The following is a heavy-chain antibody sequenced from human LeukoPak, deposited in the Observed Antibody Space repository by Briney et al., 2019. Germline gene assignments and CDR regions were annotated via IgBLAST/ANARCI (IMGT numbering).Heavy chain of an antibody. J-gene: IGHJ5*02. V-gene: IGHV3-23*01. Sequence: PGGSLRLSCAASGVTFSSYAMSWVRQAPGKGLEWDSAISGSGGSTYYADSVKGRFTISRDNSKNTLYLQMNSLRAEDTAVYYCAKGPGGSYLNWFDPWGQGTLVTVSS. CDR3: AKGPGGSYLNWFDP. CDR2: ISGSGGST. CDR1: GVTFSSYA. D-gene: IGHD1-26*01.